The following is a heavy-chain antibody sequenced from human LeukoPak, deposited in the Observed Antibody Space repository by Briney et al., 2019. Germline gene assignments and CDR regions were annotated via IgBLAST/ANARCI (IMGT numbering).Heavy chain of an antibody. CDR1: GGSISSSSYY. CDR3: ARLASGSYGPLTPFDY. Sequence: SETLSLTCTVSGGSISSSSYYWGWIRQPPGKGLEWIGSIYYSGSTYYNPSLKSRVTISVDTSKNQFSLRLSSVTAADTAVYYSARLASGSYGPLTPFDYWGQGTLVTVSS. J-gene: IGHJ4*02. V-gene: IGHV4-39*07. D-gene: IGHD1-26*01. CDR2: IYYSGST.